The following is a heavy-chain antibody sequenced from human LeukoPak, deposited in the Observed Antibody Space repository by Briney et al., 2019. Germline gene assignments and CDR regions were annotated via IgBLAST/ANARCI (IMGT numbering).Heavy chain of an antibody. CDR2: ISAYNGNT. D-gene: IGHD6-6*01. V-gene: IGHV1-18*01. CDR1: GYTFTSYG. J-gene: IGHJ4*02. CDR3: ARGPSSSSSFDY. Sequence: ASVKVSCKASGYTFTSYGISWVRQAPGQGLDWMGWISAYNGNTNYAQKLQGRVTMTRNTSISTAYMELSSLRSYDTAVYYCARGPSSSSSFDYWGKGTLVTVSS.